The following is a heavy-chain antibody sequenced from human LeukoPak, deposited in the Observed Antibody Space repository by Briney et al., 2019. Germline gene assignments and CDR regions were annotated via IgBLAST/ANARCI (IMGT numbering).Heavy chain of an antibody. V-gene: IGHV5-51*01. J-gene: IGHJ4*02. D-gene: IGHD3-22*01. CDR1: GYSFTSYW. CDR2: IYPGDSDT. Sequence: GESLKISCKGSGYSFTSYWIGWVRQMPGKGLEWMGIIYPGDSDTRYSPSFQGQVTISADKSISTAYLQWSSLKASDTAMYYCAIHVSDPDDGSSETYFDYWGQGTLVTVSS. CDR3: AIHVSDPDDGSSETYFDY.